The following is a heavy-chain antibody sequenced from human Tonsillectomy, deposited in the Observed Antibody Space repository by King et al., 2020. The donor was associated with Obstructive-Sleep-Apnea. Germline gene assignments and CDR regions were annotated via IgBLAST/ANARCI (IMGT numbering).Heavy chain of an antibody. CDR3: AIRSYYDSSGYYGTFDY. Sequence: QLVQSGAEVKKPGSSVKVSCKASGGTFSSYAISWVRQAPGQGLEWMGGIIPIFGTANYAQKFQGRVTVTPDESTSTAYMGLSSLRSEDTAVYSCAIRSYYDSSGYYGTFDYWGQGTLVTVSS. D-gene: IGHD3-22*01. J-gene: IGHJ4*02. V-gene: IGHV1-69*01. CDR1: GGTFSSYA. CDR2: IIPIFGTA.